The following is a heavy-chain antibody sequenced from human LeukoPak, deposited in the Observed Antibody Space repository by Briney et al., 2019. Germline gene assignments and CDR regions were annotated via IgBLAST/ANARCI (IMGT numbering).Heavy chain of an antibody. V-gene: IGHV3-7*01. Sequence: GGSLRLSCTASGFTSGLTFGSYWMSWVRQAPGKGPEWVANIKQDGSQKFYVDSVKGRFTISRDNAKNSLYLQMSSLRVEDTAKYYCVRDVLLWFGEKTAFDIWGQGTMVTVSS. CDR1: GFTSGLTFGSYW. CDR2: IKQDGSQK. CDR3: VRDVLLWFGEKTAFDI. D-gene: IGHD3-10*01. J-gene: IGHJ3*02.